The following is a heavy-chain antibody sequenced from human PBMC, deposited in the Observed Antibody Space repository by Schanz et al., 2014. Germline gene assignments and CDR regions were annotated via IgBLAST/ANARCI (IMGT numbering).Heavy chain of an antibody. CDR2: ITGASDHI. Sequence: EVQLLESGGGLIQPGGSLRLSCAASGFIFGSSVMAWVCQAPGKGLEWVSGITGASDHIDYAESVKGRFTISRDNSKNTLYLQMDSLRAEDTAVYFCAKKVPAYNPFDSWGQGTLVTVSS. J-gene: IGHJ4*02. V-gene: IGHV3-23*01. CDR1: GFIFGSSV. CDR3: AKKVPAYNPFDS. D-gene: IGHD1-1*01.